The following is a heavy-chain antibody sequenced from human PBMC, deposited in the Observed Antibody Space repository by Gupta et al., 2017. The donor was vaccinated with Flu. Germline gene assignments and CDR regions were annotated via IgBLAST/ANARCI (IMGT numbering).Heavy chain of an antibody. CDR3: ARGLEWELLFDY. Sequence: QVQLVQSGAEVKKPGSSVKVSCKASGGTFSSYPISWVRQAPGQGLEWMGRIIPILGIANYAQKFQGRVTITADKSTSTAYMELSSLRSEDTAVYYCARGLEWELLFDYWGQGTLVTVSS. J-gene: IGHJ4*02. CDR1: GGTFSSYP. D-gene: IGHD1-26*01. V-gene: IGHV1-69*02. CDR2: IIPILGIA.